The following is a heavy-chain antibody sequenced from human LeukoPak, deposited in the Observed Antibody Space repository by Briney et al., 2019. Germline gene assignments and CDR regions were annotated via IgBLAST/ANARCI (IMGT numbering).Heavy chain of an antibody. CDR2: ISSSGSTI. J-gene: IGHJ6*04. V-gene: IGHV3-48*03. Sequence: GSLRLSCAASGFTFSSYEMNWVRQAPGKGLEWVSYISSSGSTIYYADSVKGRFTISRDNAKNSLYLQMNSLRAEDTAVYYCASFSNYYGMDVWGKGTTVTVSS. CDR3: ASFSNYYGMDV. CDR1: GFTFSSYE.